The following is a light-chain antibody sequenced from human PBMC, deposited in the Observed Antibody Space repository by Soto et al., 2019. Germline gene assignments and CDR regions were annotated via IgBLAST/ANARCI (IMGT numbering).Light chain of an antibody. J-gene: IGKJ2*01. CDR3: QQFNSYPMYT. V-gene: IGKV1-13*02. CDR1: QGISSA. CDR2: DAS. Sequence: AIQLTQSPSSLSASVGDRVTITCRASQGISSALAWYQQKPGKAPKLLIYDASSLESGVPSRFNGSGSGTDFTLTISSLQPEDFATYYCQQFNSYPMYTFGQGTKLEIK.